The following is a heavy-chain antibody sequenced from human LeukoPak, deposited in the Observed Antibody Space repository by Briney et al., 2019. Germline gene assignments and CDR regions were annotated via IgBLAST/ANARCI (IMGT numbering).Heavy chain of an antibody. CDR2: INFSGST. CDR3: ARRPRNSGSYDGPSGLDY. V-gene: IGHV4-59*12. Sequence: SETLSLTCTISSGSIGSFYWSWIRQPPGKGLEWIGYINFSGSTKSNSALESRVTISMDTSKNPFSLRLSSVTAADTAEYYCARRPRNSGSYDGPSGLDYWGQGTLVTVSS. D-gene: IGHD1-26*01. CDR1: SGSIGSFY. J-gene: IGHJ4*02.